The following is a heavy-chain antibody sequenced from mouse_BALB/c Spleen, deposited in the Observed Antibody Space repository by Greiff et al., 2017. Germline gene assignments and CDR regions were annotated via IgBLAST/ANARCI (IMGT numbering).Heavy chain of an antibody. V-gene: IGHV5-17*02. CDR2: ISSGSSTI. D-gene: IGHD2-1*01. Sequence: EVQLQQSGGGLVQPGGSRKLSCAASGFTFSSFGMHWVRQAPEKGLEWVAYISSGSSTIYYADTVKGRFTISRDNPKNTLFLQMTSLRSEDTAMYYCARSGGNYEGYYAMDYWGQGTSVTVSS. J-gene: IGHJ4*01. CDR3: ARSGGNYEGYYAMDY. CDR1: GFTFSSFG.